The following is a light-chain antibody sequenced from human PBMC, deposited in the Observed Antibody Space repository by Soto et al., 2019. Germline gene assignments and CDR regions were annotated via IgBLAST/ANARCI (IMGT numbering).Light chain of an antibody. CDR2: DVD. CDR3: CSYAGSYPFV. Sequence: QSALTQPRSVSGSPGQSVTISSTGTSSDVGGYNYVSWYQHHPGKAPKLMIYDVDKRPSGVPGRFSGSKSGNTASLTISGLQAEDEADYYCCSYAGSYPFVFGTGTKVTVL. CDR1: SSDVGGYNY. J-gene: IGLJ1*01. V-gene: IGLV2-11*01.